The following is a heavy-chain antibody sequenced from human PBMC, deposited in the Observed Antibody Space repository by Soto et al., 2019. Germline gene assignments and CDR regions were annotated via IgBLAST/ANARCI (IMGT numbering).Heavy chain of an antibody. D-gene: IGHD6-19*01. CDR3: XKDFSGWPYYYYYGMDV. J-gene: IGHJ6*02. CDR1: GFTFSSYA. V-gene: IGHV3-23*01. Sequence: PGGSLRLSCAASGFTFSSYAMSWVRQAPGKGLEWVSAISGSGGSTYYADSVKGRFTISRDNSKNTLYLQMNSLRAEDTAVYYCXKDFSGWPYYYYYGMDVWGQGTTVTVSS. CDR2: ISGSGGST.